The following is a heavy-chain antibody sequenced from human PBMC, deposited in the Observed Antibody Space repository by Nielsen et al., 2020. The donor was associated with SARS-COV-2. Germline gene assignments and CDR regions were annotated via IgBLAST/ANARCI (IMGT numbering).Heavy chain of an antibody. CDR1: GYTLTELS. V-gene: IGHV1-24*01. Sequence: ASVKVSCKVSGYTLTELSMHWARQAPGKGLEWMGGFDPEDGETIYAQKFQGRVTMTEDTSTDTAYMELSSLRSEDTAVYYCATDTTMAVAGTYGMDVWGQGTTVTVSS. J-gene: IGHJ6*02. CDR3: ATDTTMAVAGTYGMDV. D-gene: IGHD6-19*01. CDR2: FDPEDGET.